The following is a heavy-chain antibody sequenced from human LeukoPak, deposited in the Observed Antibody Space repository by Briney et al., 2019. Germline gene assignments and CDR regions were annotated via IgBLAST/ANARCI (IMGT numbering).Heavy chain of an antibody. CDR2: INPTGGST. CDR3: ARTAARRFDY. D-gene: IGHD6-6*01. J-gene: IGHJ4*02. V-gene: IGHV1-46*01. CDR1: GYTFPSYF. Sequence: ASVKVSCKASGYTFPSYFMHWVRQAPGQGLEWMGIINPTGGSTTYAQKFQGRVTMTRDTSTSTIYMELSSLRSDDTAVYYCARTAARRFDYWGQGTLVTVSS.